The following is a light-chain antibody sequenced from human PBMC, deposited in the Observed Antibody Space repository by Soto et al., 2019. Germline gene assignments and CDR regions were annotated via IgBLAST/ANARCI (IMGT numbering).Light chain of an antibody. CDR2: SAN. CDR1: QDISNF. Sequence: DIQMTQSPSDMPASVGDRVTITCRASQDISNFLVWFQQRPGKVPKRLMYSANRLESGVPSRFSGSGSGTEFTLTISSLQPEDFATYYCLQHKSYPRTFGQGTKVDIK. CDR3: LQHKSYPRT. V-gene: IGKV1-17*03. J-gene: IGKJ1*01.